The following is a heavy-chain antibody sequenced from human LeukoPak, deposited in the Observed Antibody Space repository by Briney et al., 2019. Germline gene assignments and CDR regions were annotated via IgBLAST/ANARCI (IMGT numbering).Heavy chain of an antibody. Sequence: GGSLRLSCAASGFTFDDYAMQWVRQAPGKGLEWVSGISWNSGSIGYADSVKGRFTISRDNAKNSLYLQMNSLRAEDTALYYCAKDKTGTAFDYWGQGTLVTVSS. CDR3: AKDKTGTAFDY. CDR1: GFTFDDYA. D-gene: IGHD1-1*01. V-gene: IGHV3-9*01. CDR2: ISWNSGSI. J-gene: IGHJ4*02.